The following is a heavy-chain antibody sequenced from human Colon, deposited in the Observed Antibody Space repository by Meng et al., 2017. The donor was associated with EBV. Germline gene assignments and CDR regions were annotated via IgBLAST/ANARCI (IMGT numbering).Heavy chain of an antibody. CDR3: AREENTSGWYYH. CDR1: GGTISNGGYY. Sequence: QGQVQESGPGLVKPSQTLSLTCTVSGGTISNGGYYRSWIRQPPGKGLEWIGYIYSSGSTYFNPSLKSRSFMSVDTSKNQFSLSLNSVTAADTAVYYCAREENTSGWYYHWGQGTLVTVSS. V-gene: IGHV4-30-4*01. D-gene: IGHD6-13*01. CDR2: IYSSGST. J-gene: IGHJ4*02.